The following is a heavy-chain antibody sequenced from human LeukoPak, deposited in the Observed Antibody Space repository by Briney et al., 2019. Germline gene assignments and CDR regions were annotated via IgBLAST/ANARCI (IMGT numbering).Heavy chain of an antibody. D-gene: IGHD6-13*01. J-gene: IGHJ6*03. Sequence: PGGSLRLSCAASGFTFSSYGMHWVRQAPGKGLEWVAVISYDGSNKYYADSVKGRFTISRDNSKNTLYLQMNSLRAEDTAVYYCAKEPYSSSWYRVYNYYYYYMDVWGKGTTVTVSS. CDR3: AKEPYSSSWYRVYNYYYYYMDV. CDR2: ISYDGSNK. V-gene: IGHV3-30*18. CDR1: GFTFSSYG.